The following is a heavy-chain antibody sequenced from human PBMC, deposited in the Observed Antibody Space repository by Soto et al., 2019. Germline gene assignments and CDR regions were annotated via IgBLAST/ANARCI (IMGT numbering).Heavy chain of an antibody. D-gene: IGHD2-2*01. Sequence: QVQLVESGGGVVQPGRSLRLSCAASGFTFSSYGMHWVRQAPGKGLEWVAVIWYDGSNKYCADSVKGRFTISRDNSKNTLYLQMNSLRAEDTAVYYCARDLDCSSTSCYEDYWGQGTLVTVSS. V-gene: IGHV3-33*01. J-gene: IGHJ4*02. CDR3: ARDLDCSSTSCYEDY. CDR2: IWYDGSNK. CDR1: GFTFSSYG.